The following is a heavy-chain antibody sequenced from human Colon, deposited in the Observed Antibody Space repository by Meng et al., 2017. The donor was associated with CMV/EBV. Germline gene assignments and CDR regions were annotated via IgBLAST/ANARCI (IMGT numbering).Heavy chain of an antibody. CDR1: GYPSTNYC. J-gene: IGHJ4*02. Sequence: ASGYPSTNYCIRWLRQAPGQGLELLGWISAQKCDTVYAKNFQGRVSMTTDSSTSTAYMELRSLTSDDTAVYFCARDWSDVAKIIADNWGQGTLVTVSS. CDR2: ISAQKCDT. V-gene: IGHV1-18*01. CDR3: ARDWSDVAKIIADN. D-gene: IGHD5-24*01.